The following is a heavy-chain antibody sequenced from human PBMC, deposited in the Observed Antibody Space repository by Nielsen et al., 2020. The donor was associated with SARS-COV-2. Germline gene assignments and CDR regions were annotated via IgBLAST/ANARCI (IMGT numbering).Heavy chain of an antibody. CDR3: ASQGGSFFDI. CDR1: GFTFNSYE. Sequence: GGSLRLSCAASGFTFNSYEMNWVRQAPGKGLEWVSYISSSGSTIYYADSVKGRFTISRDNAKNSLYLQMNSLRAEDTAVYYCASQGGSFFDIWGQGTMVTVSS. J-gene: IGHJ3*02. D-gene: IGHD1-26*01. CDR2: ISSSGSTI. V-gene: IGHV3-48*03.